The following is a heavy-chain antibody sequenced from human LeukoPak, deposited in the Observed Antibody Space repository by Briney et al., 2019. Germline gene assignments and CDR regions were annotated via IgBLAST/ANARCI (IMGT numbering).Heavy chain of an antibody. CDR2: IKSKTDGGTT. CDR1: GFTFSSYW. CDR3: TTSAFGDWIDY. Sequence: NPGGSLRLSCAASGFTFSSYWMSWVRQAPGKGLEWVGRIKSKTDGGTTDYAAPVKGRFTISRDDSKNTLYLQMNSLKTEDTAVYYCTTSAFGDWIDYWGQGTLVTVSS. J-gene: IGHJ4*02. V-gene: IGHV3-15*01. D-gene: IGHD3-10*01.